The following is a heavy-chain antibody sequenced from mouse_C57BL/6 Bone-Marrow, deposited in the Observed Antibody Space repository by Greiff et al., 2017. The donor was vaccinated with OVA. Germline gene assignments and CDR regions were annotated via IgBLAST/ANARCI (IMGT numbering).Heavy chain of an antibody. J-gene: IGHJ3*01. CDR3: AKDCYYGNSGFAY. Sequence: VQLQQSGPGLVQPSQCLSITCTVSGFSFTSYGVHWVRQSPGKGLEWLGVIWSGGSTDYNAAFMTSPGITKDNSKIHVFLKMNSLQADDTSIYYCAKDCYYGNSGFAYWGQGTLVTVSA. CDR2: IWSGGST. D-gene: IGHD1-1*01. CDR1: GFSFTSYG. V-gene: IGHV2-5*01.